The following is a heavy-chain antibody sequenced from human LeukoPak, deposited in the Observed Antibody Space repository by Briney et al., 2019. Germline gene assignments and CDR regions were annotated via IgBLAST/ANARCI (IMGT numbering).Heavy chain of an antibody. CDR3: ARFRNPGGCSGGSCYRSRAFDI. Sequence: SETLSLTCTVSGGSISSSSYYWGWIRQPPGKGLEWIGSIYYSGSTYYNASLKSRVTISVDTSKNQFSLRLSSVTAADTAVYYCARFRNPGGCSGGSCYRSRAFDIWGQGTMVTVSS. CDR2: IYYSGST. J-gene: IGHJ3*02. CDR1: GGSISSSSYY. D-gene: IGHD2-15*01. V-gene: IGHV4-39*01.